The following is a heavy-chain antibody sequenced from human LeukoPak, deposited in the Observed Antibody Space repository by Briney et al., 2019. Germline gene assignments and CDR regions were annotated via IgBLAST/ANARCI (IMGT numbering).Heavy chain of an antibody. Sequence: SETLSLTCTVSGYSINSGYYWGWIRQPPGKGLEWIGSIYHSGSTYYNPSLKSRVTISVDTSKNQFSLKLSSVTAADTAVYYCARQNPSGDSTDYWGQGTLVTVSS. CDR1: GYSINSGYY. J-gene: IGHJ4*02. V-gene: IGHV4-38-2*02. CDR3: ARQNPSGDSTDY. D-gene: IGHD3-10*01. CDR2: IYHSGST.